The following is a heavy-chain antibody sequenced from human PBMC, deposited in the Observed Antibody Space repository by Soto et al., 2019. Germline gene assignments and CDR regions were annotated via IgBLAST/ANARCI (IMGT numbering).Heavy chain of an antibody. V-gene: IGHV3-53*01. J-gene: IGHJ3*02. Sequence: PGGSLRLSCTTSGFTVSSSHMSWVRQAPGKGLDWVSVIYSGGNTYYADSVKGRFTISRDNSKNTLYLQMNSLRAEDTAVYYCALGYWARDAFDIWGQGTMVTVSS. CDR1: GFTVSSSH. D-gene: IGHD2-15*01. CDR2: IYSGGNT. CDR3: ALGYWARDAFDI.